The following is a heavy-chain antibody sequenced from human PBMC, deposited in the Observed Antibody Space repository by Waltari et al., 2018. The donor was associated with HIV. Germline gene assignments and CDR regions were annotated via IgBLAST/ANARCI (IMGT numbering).Heavy chain of an antibody. J-gene: IGHJ2*01. CDR3: ARGVTTDWYFDL. CDR1: GFTFSSYD. V-gene: IGHV3-13*01. Sequence: EVQLVESGGGLVQPGGSLRLSCAASGFTFSSYDMPWVRQATGKGLEWVSAIGTAGDTYYPGSVKGRFTISRENAKNSLYLQMNSLRAGDTAVYYCARGVTTDWYFDLWGRGTLVTVSS. CDR2: IGTAGDT. D-gene: IGHD4-17*01.